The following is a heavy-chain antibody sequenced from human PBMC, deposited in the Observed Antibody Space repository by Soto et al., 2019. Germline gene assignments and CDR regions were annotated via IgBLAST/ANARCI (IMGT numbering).Heavy chain of an antibody. CDR3: TPDPILAAAGGSDP. CDR2: IKSNTDGGTT. D-gene: IGHD6-13*01. CDR1: GFTFIYAW. J-gene: IGHJ5*02. V-gene: IGHV3-15*01. Sequence: EVQLVESGGGLVKPGGSLRLSCEASGFTFIYAWMSWVRQAPGKGLEWVGHIKSNTDGGTTDYAAPVNGRFTISRDDSKTTLYLQMSSLKTEDTAVYYCTPDPILAAAGGSDPWGQGNRVTVSS.